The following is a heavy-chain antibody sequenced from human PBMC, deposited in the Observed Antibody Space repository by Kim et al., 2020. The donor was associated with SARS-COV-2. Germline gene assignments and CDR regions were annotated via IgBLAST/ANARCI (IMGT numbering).Heavy chain of an antibody. D-gene: IGHD4-17*01. Sequence: SETLSLTCSVSGGSISTSNYYWGWIRQSPGKGLEWIGSIYYRGSTYYNPSLKSRVTSSADTSKSQFSLKLTSVTAADTAVYYCARSSTTVTSRFDCGGQGILVTVSS. CDR3: ARSSTTVTSRFDC. J-gene: IGHJ4*02. CDR1: GGSISTSNYY. V-gene: IGHV4-39*01. CDR2: IYYRGST.